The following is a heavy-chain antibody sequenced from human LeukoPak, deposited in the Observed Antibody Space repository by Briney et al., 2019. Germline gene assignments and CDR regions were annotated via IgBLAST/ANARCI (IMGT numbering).Heavy chain of an antibody. Sequence: PGGSLRLSCAASGFTFSSYAMHWVRQAPGKGLEWVAVISYDGSNKYYADSVKGRFTISRDNSKNTLYLQMNSLRAEDTAVYYCAREGGGYYYDSSGAIDYWGQGTLVTVSS. D-gene: IGHD3-22*01. CDR1: GFTFSSYA. CDR2: ISYDGSNK. V-gene: IGHV3-30*04. J-gene: IGHJ4*02. CDR3: AREGGGYYYDSSGAIDY.